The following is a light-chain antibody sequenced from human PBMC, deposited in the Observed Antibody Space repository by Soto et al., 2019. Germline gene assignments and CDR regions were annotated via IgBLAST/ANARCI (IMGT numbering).Light chain of an antibody. CDR1: QSISRY. J-gene: IGKJ4*01. V-gene: IGKV1-39*01. Sequence: DIQMTQSPSSLSASVGDRVTITCRASQSISRYLHWYQQKPGKAPKLLTYATSSLQSGVPSRFSGSGSGTDFTLTISSLQPEDFATYYCQQSYSTPRTFGGGTKVEIK. CDR2: ATS. CDR3: QQSYSTPRT.